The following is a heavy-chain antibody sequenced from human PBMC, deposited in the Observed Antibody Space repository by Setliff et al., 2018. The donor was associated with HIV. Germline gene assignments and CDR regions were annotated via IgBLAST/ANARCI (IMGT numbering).Heavy chain of an antibody. CDR3: ARDRELVRYFDY. V-gene: IGHV4-38-2*02. D-gene: IGHD3-10*01. CDR1: GYSISSGYY. J-gene: IGHJ4*02. CDR2: IYYSGST. Sequence: PSETLSLTCAVSGYSISSGYYWGWIRQPPGKGLEWIGSIYYSGSTYYNPSLKSRVTISVDTSKNQFSLKLNSVTAADTAVYYGARDRELVRYFDYWGQGTLVTVSS.